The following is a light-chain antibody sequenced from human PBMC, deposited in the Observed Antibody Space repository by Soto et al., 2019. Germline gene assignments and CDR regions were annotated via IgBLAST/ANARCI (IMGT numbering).Light chain of an antibody. CDR2: GNS. J-gene: IGLJ2*01. CDR3: QSCDSSLSGFVV. CDR1: SSNIGAGYD. V-gene: IGLV1-40*01. Sequence: QSVLTQPPSVSGAPGQTVTISCTGSSSNIGAGYDVPWYQQLPGTAPKLLIYGNSNRPSGVPDRFSGSKSGTSASLAITGLQSEDEADYYCQSCDSSLSGFVVFGGGTKLTVL.